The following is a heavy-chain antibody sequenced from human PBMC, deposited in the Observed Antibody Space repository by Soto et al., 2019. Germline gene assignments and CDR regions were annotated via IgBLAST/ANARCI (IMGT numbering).Heavy chain of an antibody. CDR3: ATGRDGYRNSFNYYYYGMDV. Sequence: SVRVSCRASRGTLSSYAISRVRQAPGQGLEWMGGIIPIFGTANYAQKFQGRVTITADESTSTAYMELSSLRSEDTAVYYCATGRDGYRNSFNYYYYGMDVWGQGTTVTVSS. V-gene: IGHV1-69*13. J-gene: IGHJ6*02. CDR2: IIPIFGTA. CDR1: RGTLSSYA. D-gene: IGHD5-12*01.